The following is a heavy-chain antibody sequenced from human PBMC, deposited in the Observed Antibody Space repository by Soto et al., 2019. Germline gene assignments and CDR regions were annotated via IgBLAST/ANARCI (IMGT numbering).Heavy chain of an antibody. CDR2: INPSGGST. V-gene: IGHV1-46*03. D-gene: IGHD6-19*01. Sequence: QVQLVQSGAEVKKPGASVKVSCKASGYTFTSYYMHWVRQAPGQGLEWMGIINPSGGSTSYAQKFQGRVTMNRDTSTSTVYMELSSLRSEDTAVYYCARVRSPYSSGWYYFDYWGQGTLVTVSS. CDR1: GYTFTSYY. CDR3: ARVRSPYSSGWYYFDY. J-gene: IGHJ4*02.